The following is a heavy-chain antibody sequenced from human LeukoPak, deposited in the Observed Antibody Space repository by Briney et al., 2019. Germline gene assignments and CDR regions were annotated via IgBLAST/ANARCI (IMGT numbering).Heavy chain of an antibody. CDR3: ARGKSRGSHIDY. J-gene: IGHJ4*02. V-gene: IGHV4-38-2*02. Sequence: PSETLSLTCTVSGYSISSGYYWGWIRQPPGKGLEWIGSIYHSGSTYYNPSLKSRVTISVDTSKNQFSLRLRSVTAADTALYYCARGKSRGSHIDYWGQGTLVTVSS. D-gene: IGHD1-26*01. CDR2: IYHSGST. CDR1: GYSISSGYY.